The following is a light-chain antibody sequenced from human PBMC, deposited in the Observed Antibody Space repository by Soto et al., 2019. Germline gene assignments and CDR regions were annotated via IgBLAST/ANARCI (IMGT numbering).Light chain of an antibody. J-gene: IGKJ2*01. V-gene: IGKV1-39*01. CDR3: QQSYSSPYT. Sequence: DLQMTQSPSSLSASVGDRVTITCRASQSISSYLNWYQQKPGKAPKLLIYGASSLQSGVPSRFSGSGSGTHFPLTISSLPPEDFATYYCQQSYSSPYTFGQGTKLEIK. CDR1: QSISSY. CDR2: GAS.